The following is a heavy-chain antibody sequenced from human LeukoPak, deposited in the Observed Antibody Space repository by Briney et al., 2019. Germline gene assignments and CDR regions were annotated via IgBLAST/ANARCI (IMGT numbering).Heavy chain of an antibody. J-gene: IGHJ4*02. CDR3: ARVARFTVVTPGYYFDY. V-gene: IGHV1-2*02. Sequence: XXWINXNSGGTNYAQKFQGRVTMTRDTSISTAYMELSRLRSDDTAVYYCARVARFTVVTPGYYFDYWGQGTLVTVSS. CDR2: INXNSGGT. D-gene: IGHD2-21*02.